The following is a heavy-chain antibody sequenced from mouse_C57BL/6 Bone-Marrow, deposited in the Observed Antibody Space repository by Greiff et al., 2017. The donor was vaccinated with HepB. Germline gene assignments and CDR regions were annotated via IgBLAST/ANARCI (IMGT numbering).Heavy chain of an antibody. V-gene: IGHV1-54*01. CDR1: GYAFTNYL. CDR2: INPGSGGT. J-gene: IGHJ3*01. CDR3: ARERDYEGAWFAY. Sequence: VQLQESGAELVRPGTSVKVSCKASGYAFTNYLIEWVKQRPGQGLEWIGVINPGSGGTNYNEKFKGKATLTADKSSSTADMQLSSLTSEDSAVYFCARERDYEGAWFAYWGQGTLVTVSA. D-gene: IGHD2-4*01.